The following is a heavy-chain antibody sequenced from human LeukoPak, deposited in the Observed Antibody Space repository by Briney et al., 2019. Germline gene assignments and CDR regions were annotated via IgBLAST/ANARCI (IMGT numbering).Heavy chain of an antibody. CDR2: IKPDGSDS. CDR3: ARLFGGVTTF. J-gene: IGHJ4*02. CDR1: GFTFSAFW. V-gene: IGHV3-7*01. Sequence: GGSLRLSCAASGFTFSAFWMSWLRQGPGKGLEWVASIKPDGSDSHHVDSVMGRFTISRDNAKNLLYLQMNSLSAEDTAVYYCARLFGGVTTFWGQGALVTVSS. D-gene: IGHD4-17*01.